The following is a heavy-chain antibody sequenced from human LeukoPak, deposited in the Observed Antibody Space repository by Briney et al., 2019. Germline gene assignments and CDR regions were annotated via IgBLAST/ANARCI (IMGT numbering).Heavy chain of an antibody. CDR1: GGSTISYY. J-gene: IGHJ4*02. D-gene: IGHD6-13*01. V-gene: IGHV4-59*12. CDR2: IHHSGST. Sequence: PSETLSLTCTVSGGSTISYYWSWIRQPPGKGLEWIGYIHHSGSTNYNPPLKSRVTMSVDKSKNQFSLKLSSVTAADSAVYYCARDYGAAGKFDYWGQGTLVTVSS. CDR3: ARDYGAAGKFDY.